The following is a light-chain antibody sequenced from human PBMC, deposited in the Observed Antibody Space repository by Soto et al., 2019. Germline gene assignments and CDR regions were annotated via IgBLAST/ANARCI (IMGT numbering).Light chain of an antibody. CDR1: SSNIGGTNY. Sequence: QSVLTQPPSASGTPRQRVFIPCSGISSNIGGTNYAYWYQQLPGAAPKLLMHSNNLRPSGVPEGISGSKSGTSASLALSGLRSEDVAGYYCASWDDRLGAVIFGGGTKLTVL. CDR2: SNN. J-gene: IGLJ2*01. V-gene: IGLV1-47*02. CDR3: ASWDDRLGAVI.